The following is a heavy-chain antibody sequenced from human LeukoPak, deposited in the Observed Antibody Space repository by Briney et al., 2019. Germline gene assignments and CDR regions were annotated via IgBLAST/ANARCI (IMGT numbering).Heavy chain of an antibody. V-gene: IGHV3-23*01. D-gene: IGHD1-14*01. Sequence: GGSPRLSRRASVFIFSSYGMAWVRQAAGKGLEGGSTMSAVGENTHYADSVNGRFTISRDNSKDILYLEMYSLRVEDTAVYYCTKDAGPTFNWFDSWGQGTRVTVSS. CDR3: TKDAGPTFNWFDS. CDR1: VFIFSSYG. CDR2: MSAVGENT. J-gene: IGHJ5*01.